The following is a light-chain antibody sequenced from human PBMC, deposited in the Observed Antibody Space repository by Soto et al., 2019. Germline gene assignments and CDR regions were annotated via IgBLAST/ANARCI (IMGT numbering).Light chain of an antibody. V-gene: IGKV1-5*01. J-gene: IGKJ1*01. CDR3: QEYTTYSRT. CDR2: DVS. Sequence: DIQMTQSPSTLSASVGDRVTITCRASQSVSRWLAWYQQKPGKVPTVLIYDVSTLPSGVPSRFSGGGSGTEFTLTITRLQPYDFATYYCQEYTTYSRTFGQGTKVEVK. CDR1: QSVSRW.